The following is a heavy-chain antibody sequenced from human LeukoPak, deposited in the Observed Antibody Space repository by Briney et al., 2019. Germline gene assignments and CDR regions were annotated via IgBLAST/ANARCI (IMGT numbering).Heavy chain of an antibody. J-gene: IGHJ3*02. D-gene: IGHD1-1*01. CDR3: ARETNPSDAFDI. CDR1: GGTFSSYA. CDR2: IIPIFGTA. V-gene: IGHV1-69*05. Sequence: GASVKVSCKASGGTFSSYAIIWVRQAPGQGLEWMGGIIPIFGTANYAQKFQGRVTITTDESTSTAYMELSSLRSEDTAVYYCARETNPSDAFDIWGQGTMATVSS.